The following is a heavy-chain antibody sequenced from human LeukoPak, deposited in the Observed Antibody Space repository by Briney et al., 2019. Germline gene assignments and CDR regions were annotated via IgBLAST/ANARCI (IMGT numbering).Heavy chain of an antibody. V-gene: IGHV3-30-3*01. CDR3: AREYYYDSSEGGAFDY. CDR2: ISYDGSNK. Sequence: GGSLRLSCAASGFTFSSYAMHWVRQAPGKGLEWVAVISYDGSNKYYADSAKGRFTISRDNSKNTLYLQMNSLRAEDTAVYYCAREYYYDSSEGGAFDYWGQGTLVTVSS. D-gene: IGHD3-22*01. CDR1: GFTFSSYA. J-gene: IGHJ4*02.